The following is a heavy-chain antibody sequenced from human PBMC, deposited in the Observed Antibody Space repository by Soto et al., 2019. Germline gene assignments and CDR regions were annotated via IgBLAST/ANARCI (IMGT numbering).Heavy chain of an antibody. Sequence: GGSLRLSCAASGFTFSSYAMSWVRQAPGKGLEWVSAISGSGGSTYYADSVKGRFTISRDNSKNTLYLQMNSLRAEDTAVYYCAKTTRVIGGYYYYYYMVLWGKGTTVTVSS. J-gene: IGHJ6*03. CDR1: GFTFSSYA. V-gene: IGHV3-23*01. D-gene: IGHD3-16*01. CDR3: AKTTRVIGGYYYYYYMVL. CDR2: ISGSGGST.